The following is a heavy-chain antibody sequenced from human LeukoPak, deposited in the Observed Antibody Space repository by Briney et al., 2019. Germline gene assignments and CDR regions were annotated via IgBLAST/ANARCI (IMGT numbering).Heavy chain of an antibody. V-gene: IGHV3-48*03. CDR2: ISSSGSTI. J-gene: IGHJ4*02. CDR1: GFTFSSYE. D-gene: IGHD3-22*01. CDR3: ARDGPYYYDSSGYSYYFDY. Sequence: GGSLRLSCAASGFTFSSYEMNWVRQAPGKGLEWVSYISSSGSTIYYADSVKGRFTISRDNAKNSLYLQMNSLRAEDTAVYYCARDGPYYYDSSGYSYYFDYWGQGTLVTVSS.